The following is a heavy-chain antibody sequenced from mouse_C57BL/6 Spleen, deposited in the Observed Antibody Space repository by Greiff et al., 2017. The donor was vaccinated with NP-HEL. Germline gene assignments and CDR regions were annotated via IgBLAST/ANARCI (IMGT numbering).Heavy chain of an antibody. CDR2: IYPGDGDT. J-gene: IGHJ4*01. CDR3: ARGDSSCSFYAMDY. CDR1: GYAFSSSW. V-gene: IGHV1-82*01. Sequence: VQLQQSGPELVKPGASVKISCKASGYAFSSSWMNWVKQRPGKGLEWIGRIYPGDGDTNYNGKFKGKATLTADKSSSTAYMQLSSLTSEDSAFYFCARGDSSCSFYAMDYWGQGTSVTVSS. D-gene: IGHD3-2*02.